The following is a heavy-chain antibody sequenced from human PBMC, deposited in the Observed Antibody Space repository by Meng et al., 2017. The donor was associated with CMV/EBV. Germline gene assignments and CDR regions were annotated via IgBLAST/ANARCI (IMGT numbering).Heavy chain of an antibody. V-gene: IGHV3-48*04. CDR2: ISNSGSAK. Sequence: GESLKISCAASGFTFSSYTMNWVRQAPGKGLEWVSYISNSGSAKYYADSLRGRFTISRDNAKNSLYLQMNSLRADDTAFYYCARSLFDSNDPFDYWAREPWSPSPQ. D-gene: IGHD3-22*01. CDR3: ARSLFDSNDPFDY. CDR1: GFTFSSYT. J-gene: IGHJ4*02.